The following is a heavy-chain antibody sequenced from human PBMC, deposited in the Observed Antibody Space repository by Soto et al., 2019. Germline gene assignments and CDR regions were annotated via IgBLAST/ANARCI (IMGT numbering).Heavy chain of an antibody. D-gene: IGHD6-6*01. Sequence: HPGGSLRLSCAASGFTFSSYSMNWVRQAPGKGLEWVSYISSSSSTIYYADSVKGRFTISRDNAKNSLYLQMNSLRDEDTAVYYCARDAGVAARPALYFDYWGQGTLVTVSS. V-gene: IGHV3-48*02. CDR1: GFTFSSYS. CDR2: ISSSSSTI. J-gene: IGHJ4*02. CDR3: ARDAGVAARPALYFDY.